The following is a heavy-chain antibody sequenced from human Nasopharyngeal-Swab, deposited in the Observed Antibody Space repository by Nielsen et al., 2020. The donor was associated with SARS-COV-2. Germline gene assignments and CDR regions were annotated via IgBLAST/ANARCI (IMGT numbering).Heavy chain of an antibody. D-gene: IGHD4-23*01. Sequence: GESLKISCAASGFTFSSYAMHWVRQAPGKGLEWVAVISYDGNNKYYADSVKGRFTISRDNSKNTLYLQMNSLRAEDTAVYYCARDPDGGNVWEDAFDIWGQGTVVTVSS. CDR3: ARDPDGGNVWEDAFDI. CDR2: ISYDGNNK. CDR1: GFTFSSYA. V-gene: IGHV3-30-3*01. J-gene: IGHJ3*02.